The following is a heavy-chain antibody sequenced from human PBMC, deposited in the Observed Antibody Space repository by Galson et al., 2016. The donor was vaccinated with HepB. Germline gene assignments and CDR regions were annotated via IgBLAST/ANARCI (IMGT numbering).Heavy chain of an antibody. Sequence: ETLSLTCAVSGDSISSSYWWSWVRQPPGKGLEWIGEIYHSGSTNYNPSLKRRVTISVDKSKNQFSLKLSPVTAADTDVYYCAKWGGVGGAYHLDWGQGTLVTVSS. CDR2: IYHSGST. CDR3: AKWGGVGGAYHLD. J-gene: IGHJ4*02. CDR1: GDSISSSYW. V-gene: IGHV4-4*02. D-gene: IGHD1-26*01.